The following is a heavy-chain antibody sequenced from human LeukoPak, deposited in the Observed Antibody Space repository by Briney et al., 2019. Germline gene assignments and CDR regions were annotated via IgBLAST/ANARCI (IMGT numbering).Heavy chain of an antibody. V-gene: IGHV1-8*01. D-gene: IGHD1-7*01. J-gene: IGHJ4*02. Sequence: GASVKVSCKASGYTFTSYDISWVRQATGQGLEWMGWMNPNSGNTGYAQKFQGRVTMTRNTSISTAYMELSSLRSEDTAVYYCARAPSITGTTPPGYWGQGTLVTVSS. CDR3: ARAPSITGTTPPGY. CDR2: MNPNSGNT. CDR1: GYTFTSYD.